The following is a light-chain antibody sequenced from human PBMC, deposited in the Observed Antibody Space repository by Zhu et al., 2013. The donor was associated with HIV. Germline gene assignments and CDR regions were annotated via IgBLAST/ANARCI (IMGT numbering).Light chain of an antibody. V-gene: IGKV3-20*01. CDR3: QQYGRSPLT. CDR2: GAS. CDR1: QSVGSTF. J-gene: IGKJ4*01. Sequence: EIVLTQSPATLSLSPGERATLSCRASQSVGSTFLAWYQQKPGQAPRLLIYGASTRATGIPDRFSGSGSGTDFSLTISRVEPEDFAVYYCQQYGRSPLTFGGGTTVEIK.